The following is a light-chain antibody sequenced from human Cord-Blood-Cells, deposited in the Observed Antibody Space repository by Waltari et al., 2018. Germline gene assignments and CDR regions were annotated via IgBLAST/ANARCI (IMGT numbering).Light chain of an antibody. CDR2: FFS. V-gene: IGLV2-14*03. CDR3: SSYTSSSTLV. J-gene: IGLJ3*02. CDR1: TSAVGGSTT. Sequence: QFALTPLASVSGFPGQSLTISSTGTTSAVGGSTTVSCYQQHPGKAPKLMIYFFSNRPSGVSNLFSGSKSGNTASLTISGLQAEDEADYYCSSYTSSSTLVFGGGTKLTVL.